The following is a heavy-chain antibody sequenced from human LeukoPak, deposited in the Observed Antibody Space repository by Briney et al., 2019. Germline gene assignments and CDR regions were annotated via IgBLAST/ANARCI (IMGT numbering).Heavy chain of an antibody. CDR3: ASTLKRDY. CDR2: IKQDGSET. Sequence: GGSLRLSCAASGFSFNNYWMSWVRQAPGKGLEWVANIKQDGSETYYGDSVKGRFTISRNNAKNSLYLQMNSLRAEDTALYYCASTLKRDYWGQGTLVTVSS. J-gene: IGHJ4*02. D-gene: IGHD4/OR15-4a*01. V-gene: IGHV3-7*01. CDR1: GFSFNNYW.